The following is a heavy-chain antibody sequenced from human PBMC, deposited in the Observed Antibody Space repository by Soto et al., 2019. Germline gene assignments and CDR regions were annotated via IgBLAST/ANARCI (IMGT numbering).Heavy chain of an antibody. D-gene: IGHD3-10*01. Sequence: EVQLVESGGGLVKPGGSLRLSCAASGFTFSSYTMNWVRQAPGKGLEWVSSISSSSSYIYYADSVKGRFTISSDNAKNSLYLQMNSLRAEDTAVYYCTSLSRFTLDYWGQGTLVTVSS. V-gene: IGHV3-21*01. CDR3: TSLSRFTLDY. CDR2: ISSSSSYI. J-gene: IGHJ4*02. CDR1: GFTFSSYT.